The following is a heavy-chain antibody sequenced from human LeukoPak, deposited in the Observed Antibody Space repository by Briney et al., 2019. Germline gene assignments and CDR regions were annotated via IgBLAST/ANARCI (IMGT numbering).Heavy chain of an antibody. J-gene: IGHJ4*02. CDR3: ARGYSSSWPPFDY. Sequence: SETLSLTCAVSGGSISSSNWWSWVRQPPGKGLEWIGEIYHSGGTNYNPSLKSRVTISVDKSKNQFSLKLSSVTAADTAVYYCARGYSSSWPPFDYWGQGTLVTVSS. CDR2: IYHSGGT. CDR1: GGSISSSNW. D-gene: IGHD6-13*01. V-gene: IGHV4-4*02.